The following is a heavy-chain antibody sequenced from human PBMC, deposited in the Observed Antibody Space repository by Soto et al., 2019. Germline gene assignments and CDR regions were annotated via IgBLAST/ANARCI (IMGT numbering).Heavy chain of an antibody. CDR1: GGSISSYF. Sequence: QVQLQESGPGLVKPSETLSLTCTVSGGSISSYFWSWIRQPPGKALEWIGYIYYTGTTNYNPSLKSRVTRSVDTSKHQFSPQLSSVTAADTAGYYCANFNWYVDLLGRGTLVNVSS. CDR3: ANFNWYVDL. V-gene: IGHV4-59*01. J-gene: IGHJ2*01. CDR2: IYYTGTT.